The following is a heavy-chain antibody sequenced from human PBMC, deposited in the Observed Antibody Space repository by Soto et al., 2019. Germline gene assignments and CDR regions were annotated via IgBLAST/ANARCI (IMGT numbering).Heavy chain of an antibody. CDR3: ARDSRSPSGGMDV. J-gene: IGHJ6*02. CDR2: IYYSAST. CDR1: GGSISSPDHH. V-gene: IGHV4-30-4*01. Sequence: QVQLQESGPGLVKPSQTLSLTCTVSGGSISSPDHHWTWIRQSPGKGLEWIGAIYYSASTYYNPSLLGRLRLSVATSKNPFYQRLTSLTAADTAVYYRARDSRSPSGGMDVWGQGTTVAVSS.